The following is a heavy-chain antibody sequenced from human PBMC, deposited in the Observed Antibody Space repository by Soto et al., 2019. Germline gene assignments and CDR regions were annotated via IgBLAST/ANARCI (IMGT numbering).Heavy chain of an antibody. CDR3: ARGLVSSGWRE. CDR1: GGAFSDYY. Sequence: QVQLQQWGAGLLKPSETLSLTCAVHGGAFSDYYWSWIRQPPGKGLEWIGEINHRGSTNYNPSLKSRATLSVDTSKNQFSLKVRSVTAADTAVYYCARGLVSSGWREWGQGTLVTVSS. D-gene: IGHD6-19*01. V-gene: IGHV4-34*01. J-gene: IGHJ4*02. CDR2: INHRGST.